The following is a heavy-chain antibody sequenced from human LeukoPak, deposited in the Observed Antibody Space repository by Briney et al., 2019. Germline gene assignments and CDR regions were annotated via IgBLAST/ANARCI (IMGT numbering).Heavy chain of an antibody. D-gene: IGHD2-8*02. J-gene: IGHJ4*02. CDR1: SASISGTYYF. V-gene: IGHV4-39*01. Sequence: SETLSLTCTVTSASISGTYYFWGWIRQSPGKGLEWIGSIYNSGTTYYNPALKSRVTISVDTSKNQFSLKLTSVTAADTAVYYCARHRVGHCTSVTCPTFEYWGQGTLVTVSS. CDR2: IYNSGTT. CDR3: ARHRVGHCTSVTCPTFEY.